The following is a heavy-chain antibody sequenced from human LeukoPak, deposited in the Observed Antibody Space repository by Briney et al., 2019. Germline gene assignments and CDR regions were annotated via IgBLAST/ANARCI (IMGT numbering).Heavy chain of an antibody. V-gene: IGHV4-59*12. Sequence: SETLSLTCSVSGGSISSCHWSWIRQPPGKGLEWIGNIYYSGSTNYNPSLKSRVTIAVDTSKNQFSLKLTSVTAADTAVYYCATLGFWSSGSCYDYYAMGVWGQGTTVTVSS. CDR3: ATLGFWSSGSCYDYYAMGV. CDR2: IYYSGST. CDR1: GGSISSCH. J-gene: IGHJ6*02. D-gene: IGHD2-15*01.